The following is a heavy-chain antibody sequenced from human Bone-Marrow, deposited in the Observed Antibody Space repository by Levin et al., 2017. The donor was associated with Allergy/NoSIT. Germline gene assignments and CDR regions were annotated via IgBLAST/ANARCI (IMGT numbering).Heavy chain of an antibody. CDR1: GFTFSSYG. CDR3: ARAIRRSIAVAGKAEGAGDFDY. J-gene: IGHJ4*02. Sequence: GESLKISCAASGFTFSSYGMHWVRQDPGKGLEWVAVIWYDGSNKYYADSVKGRFTISRDNSKNTLYLQMNSLRAEDTAVYYCARAIRRSIAVAGKAEGAGDFDYWGQGTLVTVSS. D-gene: IGHD6-19*01. CDR2: IWYDGSNK. V-gene: IGHV3-33*01.